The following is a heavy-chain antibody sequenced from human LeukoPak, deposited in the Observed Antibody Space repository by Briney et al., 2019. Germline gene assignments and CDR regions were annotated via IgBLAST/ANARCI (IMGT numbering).Heavy chain of an antibody. CDR3: ARVTNYGSGSYGLDC. Sequence: KPSETLSLTCTVSGGSISSGDYYWSWIRQPPGKGLEWIGYIYYSGSTYYNPSLKSRVTISVDTSKNQFSLKLSSVTAADTAVYYCARVTNYGSGSYGLDCWGQGTLVTVSS. CDR1: GGSISSGDYY. CDR2: IYYSGST. V-gene: IGHV4-30-4*01. D-gene: IGHD3-10*01. J-gene: IGHJ4*02.